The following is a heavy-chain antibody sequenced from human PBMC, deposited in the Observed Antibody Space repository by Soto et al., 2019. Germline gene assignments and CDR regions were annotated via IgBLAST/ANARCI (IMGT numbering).Heavy chain of an antibody. D-gene: IGHD3-16*01. CDR1: GYTFTSYA. Sequence: QVQLVQSGAEVRKPGASVKVSCKASGYTFTSYAMHWVRQAPGQRLEWMGWINAANGNTKYSQKFQGRVTITRDTSASTTYMELSSLRSEDTAVYYCPSDYYAYWGQGTLVPVSS. V-gene: IGHV1-3*01. J-gene: IGHJ4*02. CDR2: INAANGNT. CDR3: PSDYYAY.